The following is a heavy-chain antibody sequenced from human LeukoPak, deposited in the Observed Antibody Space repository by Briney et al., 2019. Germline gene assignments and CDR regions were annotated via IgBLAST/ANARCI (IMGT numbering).Heavy chain of an antibody. CDR2: INPSGGST. CDR3: ARGRNYGSGSYYRILSYYFDY. Sequence: ASVKVSCKASGYTFTSYYMHWVRQAPGQGLEWMGIINPSGGSTSYAQKFQGRVTMTRDTSTSTVYMELSSLRSEDTAVYYCARGRNYGSGSYYRILSYYFDYWGQGTLVTVSS. CDR1: GYTFTSYY. D-gene: IGHD3-10*01. V-gene: IGHV1-46*01. J-gene: IGHJ4*02.